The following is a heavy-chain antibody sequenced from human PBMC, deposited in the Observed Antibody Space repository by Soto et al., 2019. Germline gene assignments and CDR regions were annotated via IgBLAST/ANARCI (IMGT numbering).Heavy chain of an antibody. CDR2: TYYRSKWYY. Sequence: SQTLSLTCAITGDSVSSNSAGWSWVRQSPSRGLEWLGRTYYRSKWYYEYAVSVRGRITINPDTSKNQYSLQLNSVTPEDAAVYFCARGEQYSGRIFDYWGQGTLVTVSS. CDR3: ARGEQYSGRIFDY. CDR1: GDSVSSNSAG. V-gene: IGHV6-1*01. J-gene: IGHJ4*01. D-gene: IGHD1-26*01.